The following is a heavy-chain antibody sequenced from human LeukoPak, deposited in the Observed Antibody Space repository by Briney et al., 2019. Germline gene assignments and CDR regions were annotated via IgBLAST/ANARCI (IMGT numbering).Heavy chain of an antibody. V-gene: IGHV3-21*01. CDR1: GFTFSSYG. Sequence: PGGTLRLSCGASGFTFSSYGMNWVRQAPGKGLEWVSSISSSSSYIYYADSVKGRFTISRDNAKNSLYLQMNSLRAEDTAVYYCAITPTATAGDYWGQGTLVTVSS. CDR2: ISSSSSYI. D-gene: IGHD2-21*02. J-gene: IGHJ4*02. CDR3: AITPTATAGDY.